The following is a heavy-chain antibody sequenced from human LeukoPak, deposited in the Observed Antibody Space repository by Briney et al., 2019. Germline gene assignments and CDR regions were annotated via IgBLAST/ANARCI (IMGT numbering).Heavy chain of an antibody. CDR3: AGRVATGSMDV. D-gene: IGHD5-12*01. V-gene: IGHV4-30-2*02. J-gene: IGHJ6*02. CDR2: IYHSGST. CDR1: GGSISSGGYY. Sequence: PSQTLSLTCTVSGGSISSGGYYWSWIRQPPGKGLEWIGYIYHSGSTYYSPSLKSRVTISVDRSKNQFSLKLSSVTAADTAMYYCAGRVATGSMDVWGQGTTVTVSS.